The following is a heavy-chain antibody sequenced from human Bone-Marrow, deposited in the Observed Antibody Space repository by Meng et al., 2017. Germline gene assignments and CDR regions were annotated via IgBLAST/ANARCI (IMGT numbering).Heavy chain of an antibody. J-gene: IGHJ4*02. D-gene: IGHD4-11*01. CDR1: GRSFSHYY. Sequence: PWSAGLFSPSETLSPSGVVSGRSFSHYYCTWTRQPPGKGLEWIGKINHSESTNYNPSLESRATISVDTSQNNLSLKLSSVTAADSAVYYCARVPTTMAHDFDYWGQGTLVTVSS. CDR3: ARVPTTMAHDFDY. CDR2: INHSEST. V-gene: IGHV4-34*01.